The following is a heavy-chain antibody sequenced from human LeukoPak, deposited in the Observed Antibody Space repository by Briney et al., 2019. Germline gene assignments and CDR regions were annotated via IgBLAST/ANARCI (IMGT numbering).Heavy chain of an antibody. D-gene: IGHD1-20*01. Sequence: ASVKVSCKASGGTFRNHAISWVRQAPGQGLEWMGGIIPIFGTASYAQKFQGRVTITADESTSTAYMELRSLRSDDTAVYYCARGANWNPVSYYYYYMDVWGKGTTVTVSS. CDR3: ARGANWNPVSYYYYYMDV. J-gene: IGHJ6*03. CDR1: GGTFRNHA. CDR2: IIPIFGTA. V-gene: IGHV1-69*01.